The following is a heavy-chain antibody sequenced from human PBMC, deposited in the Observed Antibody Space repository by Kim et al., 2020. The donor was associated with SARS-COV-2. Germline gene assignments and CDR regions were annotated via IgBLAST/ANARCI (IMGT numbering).Heavy chain of an antibody. CDR1: GFTFSSYA. J-gene: IGHJ4*02. CDR2: ISYDGSNK. Sequence: GGSLRLSCAASGFTFSSYAMHWVRQVPGKGLEWVAVISYDGSNKYYADSVKGRFTISRDNSKNTLYLQMNSLRAEDTAVYYCARTGLVTTHSGLDYWGQGTLVTVSS. CDR3: ARTGLVTTHSGLDY. V-gene: IGHV3-30*04. D-gene: IGHD4-17*01.